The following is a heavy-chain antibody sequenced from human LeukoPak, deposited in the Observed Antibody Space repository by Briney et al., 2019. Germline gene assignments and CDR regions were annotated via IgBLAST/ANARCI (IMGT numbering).Heavy chain of an antibody. CDR2: INPSGGST. CDR3: ARDRGGNTYWFDP. D-gene: IGHD4-23*01. Sequence: ASVKVSCKASGYTFTSHYIHWVRQAPGHRLEWMGIINPSGGSTSYAQMLQGRVTMTRDTSTSTVYMELSSLRSEDTAVYYCARDRGGNTYWFDPWGQGTLVTVSS. J-gene: IGHJ5*02. CDR1: GYTFTSHY. V-gene: IGHV1-46*04.